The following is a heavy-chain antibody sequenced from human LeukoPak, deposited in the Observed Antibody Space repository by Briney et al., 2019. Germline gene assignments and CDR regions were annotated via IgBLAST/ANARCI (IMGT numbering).Heavy chain of an antibody. V-gene: IGHV1-18*01. D-gene: IGHD3-10*01. Sequence: ASVKVSCKASGYTFTSYDINWVRQAPGQGLQWVGWINAANGNTIYAQNVQDRVTMTGDTSTSTAYMDLRNLRSADTAVYYCARYMGDVADSGSYYNFPYYWGLGTLVTVSS. CDR1: GYTFTSYD. CDR2: INAANGNT. CDR3: ARYMGDVADSGSYYNFPYY. J-gene: IGHJ4*02.